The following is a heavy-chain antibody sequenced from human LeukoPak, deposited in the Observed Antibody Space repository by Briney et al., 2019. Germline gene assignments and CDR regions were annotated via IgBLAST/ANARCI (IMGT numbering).Heavy chain of an antibody. CDR1: GYTITGYY. J-gene: IGHJ6*02. D-gene: IGHD3-3*01. CDR2: INPNTGDT. Sequence: AASVKVSCTASGYTITGYYMHWVRQAPGQGLEWMGRINPNTGDTNSARKFQGRVTMTRDTSISTVYMELSRLRSDDTAVYYCARGGGIFGVLTTAYYYGMDVWGQGTTVTVSS. CDR3: ARGGGIFGVLTTAYYYGMDV. V-gene: IGHV1-2*06.